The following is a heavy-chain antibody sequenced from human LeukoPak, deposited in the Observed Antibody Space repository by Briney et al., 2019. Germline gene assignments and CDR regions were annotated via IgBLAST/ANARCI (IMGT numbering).Heavy chain of an antibody. CDR1: GGSISSYY. CDR3: ARGGRGSVVTPNLDY. Sequence: SETLSLTCTVSGGSISSYYWSWIRQPPGKGLEWIGYIYYSGSTNYNPSLKSRVTISVDTSKNQFSLKLSSVTAADTAVYYCARGGRGSVVTPNLDYWGQGTLVTVSS. D-gene: IGHD4-23*01. CDR2: IYYSGST. V-gene: IGHV4-59*01. J-gene: IGHJ4*02.